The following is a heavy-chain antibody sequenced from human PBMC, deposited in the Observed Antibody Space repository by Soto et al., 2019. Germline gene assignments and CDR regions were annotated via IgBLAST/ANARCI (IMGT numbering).Heavy chain of an antibody. CDR1: GGSFSGYY. D-gene: IGHD3-10*01. J-gene: IGHJ6*02. CDR2: INHSGST. Sequence: SETLSLTCAVYGGSFSGYYWSWIRQPPGKGLEWIGEINHSGSTNYNPSLKSRVTISVGTSKNQFSLKLSSVTAADTAVYYCARFGITMVRGAYYYYYYGMDVWGQGTTVTVSS. CDR3: ARFGITMVRGAYYYYYYGMDV. V-gene: IGHV4-34*01.